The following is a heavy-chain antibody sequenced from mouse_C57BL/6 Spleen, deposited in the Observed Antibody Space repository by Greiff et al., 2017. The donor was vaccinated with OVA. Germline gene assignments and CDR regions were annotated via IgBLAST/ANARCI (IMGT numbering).Heavy chain of an antibody. CDR2: IYPGDGDT. Sequence: QVQLKESGAELVKPGASVKISCKASGYAFSSYWMNWVKQRPGKGLEWIGQIYPGDGDTNYNGKFKGKATLTADKSSSTAYMQLSSLTSEDSAVYFCARCYDYDGYFDYWGQGTTLTVSS. CDR1: GYAFSSYW. D-gene: IGHD2-4*01. J-gene: IGHJ2*01. CDR3: ARCYDYDGYFDY. V-gene: IGHV1-80*01.